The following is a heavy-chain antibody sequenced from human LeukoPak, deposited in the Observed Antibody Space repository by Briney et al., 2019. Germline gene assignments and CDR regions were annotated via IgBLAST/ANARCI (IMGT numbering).Heavy chain of an antibody. D-gene: IGHD3-22*01. V-gene: IGHV4-39*01. J-gene: IGHJ4*02. CDR3: ARLVGVEYYYDSSGYYPNSFDC. CDR1: GGSISSSSYY. Sequence: PSETLSLTRIFCGGSISSSSYYWGWIRQPPGKGLKWIGRIYYSWSTYYNPSLKSRVTISVGTSKNQFSLKLSSVIAADTAVYYCARLVGVEYYYDSSGYYPNSFDCWGQGTLVTVSS. CDR2: IYYSWST.